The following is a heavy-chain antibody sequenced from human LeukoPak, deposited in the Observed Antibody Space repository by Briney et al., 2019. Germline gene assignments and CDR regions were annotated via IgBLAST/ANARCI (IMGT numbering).Heavy chain of an antibody. Sequence: GRSLRLSCAASGFTFSSYGMHWVRQAPGKGLEWVAVIWYDGSNKYYADSVKGRFTISRDNSKNTLYLQMNSLRAEDTAVYYCARGRDGVYDFDYWDQGTLVTVSS. CDR1: GFTFSSYG. D-gene: IGHD6-13*01. J-gene: IGHJ4*02. CDR2: IWYDGSNK. V-gene: IGHV3-33*01. CDR3: ARGRDGVYDFDY.